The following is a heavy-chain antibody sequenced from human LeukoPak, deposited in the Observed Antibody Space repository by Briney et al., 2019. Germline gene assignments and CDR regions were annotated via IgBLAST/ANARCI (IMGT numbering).Heavy chain of an antibody. CDR3: ARVYRGSYYFDY. CDR2: INHSGST. J-gene: IGHJ4*02. V-gene: IGHV4-34*01. D-gene: IGHD1-26*01. CDR1: GGSFSGYY. Sequence: PSETLSLTCAVYGGSFSGYYWSWIRQPPGKGLEWIGEINHSGSTNYNPSLKSRVTISVDTSKNQFSLKLSSVTAADTAVYYCARVYRGSYYFDYWGQGPLVTVSS.